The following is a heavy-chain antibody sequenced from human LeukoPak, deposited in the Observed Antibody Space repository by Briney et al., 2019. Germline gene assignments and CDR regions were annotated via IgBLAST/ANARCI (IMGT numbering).Heavy chain of an antibody. D-gene: IGHD2-8*01. CDR3: ARGGYCTNGVCYRWYFDY. CDR1: GYTFTSYA. Sequence: ASVKVSCKASGYTFTSYAMNWVRQATGQGLEWMGWINTNTGNPTYAQGFTGRFVFSLDTSVSTAYLQISSLKAEDTAVYYCARGGYCTNGVCYRWYFDYWGEGTLVTVSS. V-gene: IGHV7-4-1*02. J-gene: IGHJ4*02. CDR2: INTNTGNP.